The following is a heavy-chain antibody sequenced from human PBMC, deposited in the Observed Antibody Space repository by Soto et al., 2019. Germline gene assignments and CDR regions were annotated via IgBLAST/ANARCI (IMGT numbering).Heavy chain of an antibody. CDR2: IHFSGET. CDR1: GASIGRGGYY. Sequence: QVQLQESGPGLMKPSQTLSLTCTVSGASIGRGGYYWTWIRQHPGKALEWMGHIHFSGETNYNPSLMGRLTMSIATSTNQFSLYLAAVTAADTAMYYCARDQGGDLDYWGQGTLVTVSS. D-gene: IGHD2-21*01. V-gene: IGHV4-31*03. J-gene: IGHJ4*02. CDR3: ARDQGGDLDY.